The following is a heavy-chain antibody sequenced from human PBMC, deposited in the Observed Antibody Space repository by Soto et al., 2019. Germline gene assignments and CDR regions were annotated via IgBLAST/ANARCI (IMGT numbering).Heavy chain of an antibody. D-gene: IGHD3-3*01. J-gene: IGHJ6*02. CDR3: ARAQPNVLRFLEWSPGALDV. Sequence: GASVKVSCKAAGYTVTIYGISWVRQAPGQGLEWMGWISAYNGNTNYAQKLQGRVTMTTDTSTSTAYMELRSLRSDDTAVYYCARAQPNVLRFLEWSPGALDVWGQGTTVTVSS. CDR1: GYTVTIYG. CDR2: ISAYNGNT. V-gene: IGHV1-18*04.